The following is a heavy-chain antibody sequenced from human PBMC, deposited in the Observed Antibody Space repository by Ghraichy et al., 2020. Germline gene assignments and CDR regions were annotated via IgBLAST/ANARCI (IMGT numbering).Heavy chain of an antibody. CDR3: ARHCSSTNCLDGSFDV. CDR2: IFYSGTT. CDR1: GGSLNNYY. J-gene: IGHJ3*01. D-gene: IGHD2-2*01. V-gene: IGHV4-59*08. Sequence: SETLSLTCTVSGGSLNNYYWSWIRHPPGKGLEWIGWIFYSGTTNYNPSLKSRVTMSVDTSKNQFSLRLRSVTAADTAVYYCARHCSSTNCLDGSFDVWGQGTTVTVSS.